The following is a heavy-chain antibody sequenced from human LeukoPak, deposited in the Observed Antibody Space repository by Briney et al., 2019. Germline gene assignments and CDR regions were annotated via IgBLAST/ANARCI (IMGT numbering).Heavy chain of an antibody. D-gene: IGHD1-14*01. J-gene: IGHJ4*02. V-gene: IGHV3-23*01. CDR2: VSGDGQRT. CDR1: GFTFNNYA. CDR3: AKEQDNLLPLSHFDA. Sequence: QAGGSLRLSCAGSGFTFNNYAMNWVRQAPGKGLQWVAAVSGDGQRTFYADSVKGRFTIFRDNSMNTLSLQMNSLRADDTALYYCAKEQDNLLPLSHFDAWGQGILVTVSA.